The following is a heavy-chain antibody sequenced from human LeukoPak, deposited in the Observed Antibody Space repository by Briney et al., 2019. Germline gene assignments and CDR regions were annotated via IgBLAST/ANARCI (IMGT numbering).Heavy chain of an antibody. J-gene: IGHJ6*03. CDR1: GYTFTGYY. CDR3: ARDAEYYYYMDV. Sequence: ASVKVSCKASGYTFTGYYMHWVRQAPGQGLEWMGIINPSGGSTSYAQKFQGRVTMTRDMSTSTVYMELSSLRSEDTAVYYCARDAEYYYYMDVWGKGTTVTVSS. CDR2: INPSGGST. V-gene: IGHV1-46*01.